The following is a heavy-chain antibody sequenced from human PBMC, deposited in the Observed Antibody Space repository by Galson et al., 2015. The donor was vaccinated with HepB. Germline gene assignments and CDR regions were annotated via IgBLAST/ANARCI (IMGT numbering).Heavy chain of an antibody. D-gene: IGHD2/OR15-2a*01. CDR2: IHYSRGT. J-gene: IGHJ5*02. CDR3: ARDSFGDNWFDP. CDR1: GDSISSYF. V-gene: IGHV4-59*08. Sequence: ETLSLTCTVSGDSISSYFCTWIRQPPGKGLEWIGYIHYSRGTNYNPSLKSRVTISVGTSKNQFSLKLSSVTAADTAVYYCARDSFGDNWFDPWGQGTLVTVSS.